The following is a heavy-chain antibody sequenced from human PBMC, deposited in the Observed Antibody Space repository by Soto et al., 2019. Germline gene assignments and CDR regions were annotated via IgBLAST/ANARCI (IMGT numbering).Heavy chain of an antibody. Sequence: QVQLQESGPGLVKPSETLSLTCTVSGASISSNYWSWIRQPPGKGLECIGYFSYSGSTNYNPSLKSRVIISVDTSRNQFSLKLTSVTATDTAMYYCARHSPLAAGGAFEFWGQGMMVTVSS. CDR2: FSYSGST. J-gene: IGHJ3*01. V-gene: IGHV4-59*08. D-gene: IGHD6-13*01. CDR3: ARHSPLAAGGAFEF. CDR1: GASISSNY.